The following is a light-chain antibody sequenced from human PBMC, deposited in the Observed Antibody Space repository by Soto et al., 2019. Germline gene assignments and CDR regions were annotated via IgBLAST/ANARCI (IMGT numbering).Light chain of an antibody. V-gene: IGKV3-20*01. CDR3: QQYASSPLT. CDR1: QSVASNY. Sequence: EIVLSQSPGTLYLSPGEGATLSCWASQSVASNYLAWYQQKPGQAPSLLIHGASTRATGIADRFSGSGSVTDFTLTISRLEPEDFAVYYCQQYASSPLTFGGGTKVEIK. J-gene: IGKJ4*01. CDR2: GAS.